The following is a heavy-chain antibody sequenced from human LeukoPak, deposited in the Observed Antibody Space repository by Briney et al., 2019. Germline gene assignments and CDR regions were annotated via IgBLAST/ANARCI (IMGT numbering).Heavy chain of an antibody. V-gene: IGHV4-61*01. CDR1: GGSVSSGSYY. J-gene: IGHJ4*02. CDR2: IYYSGST. CDR3: AGDSSGYYYSLFDN. D-gene: IGHD3-22*01. Sequence: SETLSLTCTVSGGSVSSGSYYWSWIRQPPGKGLEWIGYIYYSGSTNYNPSLKSRVTISVDTSKNQFSLKLSSVTAADTAVYYCAGDSSGYYYSLFDNWGQGTLVTVSS.